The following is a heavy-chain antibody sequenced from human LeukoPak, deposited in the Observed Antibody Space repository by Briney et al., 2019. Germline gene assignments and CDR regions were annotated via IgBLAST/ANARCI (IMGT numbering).Heavy chain of an antibody. D-gene: IGHD3-10*01. CDR2: INHSGST. CDR3: ARKSRSITMAY. V-gene: IGHV4-34*01. J-gene: IGHJ4*02. CDR1: GGSFSGYY. Sequence: PSETLSLTCAVYGGSFSGYYWSWIRQPPGKGLEWIGEINHSGSTNYNPSLKSRVTISVDTSKNQFSLKLSSVTAADTAVYYCARKSRSITMAYWGQGTLVTVSS.